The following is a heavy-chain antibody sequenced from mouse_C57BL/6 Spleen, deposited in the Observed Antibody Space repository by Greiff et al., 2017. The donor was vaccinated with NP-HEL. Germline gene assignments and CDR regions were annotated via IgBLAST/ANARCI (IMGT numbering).Heavy chain of an antibody. V-gene: IGHV1-82*01. CDR2: IYPGDGDT. Sequence: VQLVESGPELVKPGASVKISCKASGYAFSSSWMNWVKQRPGKGLEWIGRIYPGDGDTNYNGKFKGKATLTADKSSSTAYMQLSSLTSEDSAVYFCAIYSNFAWFAYWGQGTLVTVSA. CDR3: AIYSNFAWFAY. CDR1: GYAFSSSW. D-gene: IGHD2-5*01. J-gene: IGHJ3*01.